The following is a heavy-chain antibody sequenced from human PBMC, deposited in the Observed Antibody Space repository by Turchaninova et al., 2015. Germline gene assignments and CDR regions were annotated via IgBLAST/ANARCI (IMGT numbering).Heavy chain of an antibody. J-gene: IGHJ4*02. Sequence: QVTLKESGPALVKPTETLTLTCTFSGFSLSTRGMRVPWARPPPGNALEWLARIDWDDDKLYNTSLKTRLTISKGTSNDQVVLTMTDMDPVDTATYYCARIRGFEIDYWGQGILITVSS. CDR3: ARIRGFEIDY. CDR1: GFSLSTRGMR. D-gene: IGHD6-25*01. CDR2: IDWDDDK. V-gene: IGHV2-70*04.